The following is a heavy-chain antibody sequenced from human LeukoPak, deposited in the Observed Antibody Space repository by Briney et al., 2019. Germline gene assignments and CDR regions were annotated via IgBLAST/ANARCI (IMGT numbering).Heavy chain of an antibody. J-gene: IGHJ4*02. CDR3: AKELDTAMGYASNY. CDR1: GFTFSSYA. D-gene: IGHD5-18*01. V-gene: IGHV3-23*01. CDR2: ISGSGGST. Sequence: GGSLRLSCAAYGFTFSSYAMSWVRQAPGKGLKWVSAISGSGGSTYYADSVKGRFTISRDNSKNTLYLQMNSLRAEDTAVYYCAKELDTAMGYASNYWGQGTLVTVSS.